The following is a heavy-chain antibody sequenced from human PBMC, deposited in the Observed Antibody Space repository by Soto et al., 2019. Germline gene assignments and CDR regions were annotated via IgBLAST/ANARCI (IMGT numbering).Heavy chain of an antibody. V-gene: IGHV4-59*01. CDR3: AGDYNSGSYRFDY. Sequence: SETLSLTCTVSGGSISTYHWSWIRQPPGKGLEWIGYIYYSGSTTYNPSLKSRVTTSLDTSKNQFSLKLSSVTAADTAVYYCAGDYNSGSYRFDYWGQGTLVTVSS. J-gene: IGHJ4*02. CDR2: IYYSGST. CDR1: GGSISTYH. D-gene: IGHD3-10*01.